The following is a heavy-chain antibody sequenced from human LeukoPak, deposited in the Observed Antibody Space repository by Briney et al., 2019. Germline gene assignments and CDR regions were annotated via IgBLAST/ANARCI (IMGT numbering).Heavy chain of an antibody. V-gene: IGHV5-51*01. CDR1: GFNFINSW. J-gene: IGHJ4*02. Sequence: GESLQISCQGSGFNFINSWIGWVRQMPGKGLEWMGIIYPGDSDTRYSPSFQGQVTISADKSISSAYLQWSSLKASDTAMYYCVKSDGSAYWGQGTLVTVSS. D-gene: IGHD3-10*01. CDR2: IYPGDSDT. CDR3: VKSDGSAY.